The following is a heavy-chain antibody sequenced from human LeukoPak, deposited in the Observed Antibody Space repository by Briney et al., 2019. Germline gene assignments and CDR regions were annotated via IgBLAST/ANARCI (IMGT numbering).Heavy chain of an antibody. CDR1: GGSISNYY. D-gene: IGHD3-10*01. CDR2: IYYSGTT. CDR3: AKVAKYYYGSETYFFFDH. V-gene: IGHV4-59*12. Sequence: PSETLSLTCTVSGGSISNYYWNWIRQPPGKGLELIGYIYYSGTTNYNPSLKSRVSMSVDTSKNQFSLKLSSVTAADTAVYYCAKVAKYYYGSETYFFFDHWGQGTLVTVSS. J-gene: IGHJ4*02.